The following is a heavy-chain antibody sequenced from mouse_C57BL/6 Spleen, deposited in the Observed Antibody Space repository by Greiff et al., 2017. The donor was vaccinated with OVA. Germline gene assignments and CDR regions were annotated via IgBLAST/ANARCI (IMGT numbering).Heavy chain of an antibody. Sequence: EVQLVESGAELVKPGASVKLSCTASGFTFTDYYMHWVKQRPEQGLEWIGRIDPDDGETKYAPNFKGKATITVDTSSNTAYLQLSSLTSEDTAVYYCARYGNLEDWGQGTLVTVSA. CDR1: GFTFTDYY. J-gene: IGHJ3*01. V-gene: IGHV14-2*01. D-gene: IGHD2-1*01. CDR3: ARYGNLED. CDR2: IDPDDGET.